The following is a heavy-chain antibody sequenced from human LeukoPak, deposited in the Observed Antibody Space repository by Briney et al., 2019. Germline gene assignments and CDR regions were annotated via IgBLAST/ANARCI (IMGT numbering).Heavy chain of an antibody. CDR1: GYTFTSYY. J-gene: IGHJ4*02. CDR3: ARRDNDSSGYYYGSFDY. CDR2: INPSGGST. V-gene: IGHV1-46*01. Sequence: ASVKVSCKASGYTFTSYYMHWVRQAPGQGLEWMGIINPSGGSTSYAQKFQGRVTMTRDMSTSTVYMELSSLRSEDTAVYYCARRDNDSSGYYYGSFDYWGQGTLVTVSS. D-gene: IGHD3-22*01.